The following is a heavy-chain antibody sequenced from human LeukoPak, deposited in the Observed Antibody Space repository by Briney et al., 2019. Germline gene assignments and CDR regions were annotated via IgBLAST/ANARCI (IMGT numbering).Heavy chain of an antibody. CDR1: GYTFTSYD. CDR2: MNPNSGNT. Sequence: ASVKVSCKASGYTFTSYDINWVRQATGQGLEWMGWMNPNSGNTGYAQKFQGRVTMTRDTSTSTVYMELSSLRSEDTAVYYCARAGERTSGSYGYWGQGTLVTVSS. CDR3: ARAGERTSGSYGY. D-gene: IGHD1-26*01. V-gene: IGHV1-8*02. J-gene: IGHJ4*02.